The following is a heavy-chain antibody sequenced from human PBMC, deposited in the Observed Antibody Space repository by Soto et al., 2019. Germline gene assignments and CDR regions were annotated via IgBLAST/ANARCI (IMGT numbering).Heavy chain of an antibody. CDR1: GGSISSYY. D-gene: IGHD2-2*01. J-gene: IGHJ3*02. CDR2: IYYSGST. CDR3: SRARSSTSDAFDI. Sequence: QVQLQESGPGLVKPSETLSLTCTVSGGSISSYYWSWIRQPPGKGLEWIGYIYYSGSTNYNPSLKSRVTISVDTSKTQCSLKLSSVTAADTAVYDCSRARSSTSDAFDIWGQGTMVTVSS. V-gene: IGHV4-59*01.